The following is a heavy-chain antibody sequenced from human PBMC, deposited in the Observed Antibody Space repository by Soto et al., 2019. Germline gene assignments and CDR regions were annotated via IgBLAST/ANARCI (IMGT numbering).Heavy chain of an antibody. Sequence: VQLLESGGDLVQPGGSLRLSCVASGFILNNYAMSWVRQAPGKGLEWVLTIGGTDGDSDGVPWYEDSVKGRFTISRDSSANTLFLHMDKLRAEDSALYYCVKRGRNWGAFDFWGQGTTVVVSS. CDR1: GFILNNYA. V-gene: IGHV3-23*01. CDR3: VKRGRNWGAFDF. D-gene: IGHD7-27*01. CDR2: IGGTDGDSDGVP. J-gene: IGHJ3*01.